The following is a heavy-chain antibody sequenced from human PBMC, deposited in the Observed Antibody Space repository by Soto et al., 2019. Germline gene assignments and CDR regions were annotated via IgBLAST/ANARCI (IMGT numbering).Heavy chain of an antibody. J-gene: IGHJ5*02. Sequence: ASVKVSCKASGYTFTDYYMHWVRQAPGQGLEWMGWINPNSGGTNYAQKFQGWVTMTTDTSTSTAYMELRSLRSDDTAVYYCARDRGYCSGGSCYDNWFDPWGQGTLVTVSS. CDR2: INPNSGGT. CDR3: ARDRGYCSGGSCYDNWFDP. CDR1: GYTFTDYY. D-gene: IGHD2-15*01. V-gene: IGHV1-2*04.